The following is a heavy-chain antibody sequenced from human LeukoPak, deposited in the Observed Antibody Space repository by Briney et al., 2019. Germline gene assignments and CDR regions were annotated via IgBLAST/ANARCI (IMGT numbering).Heavy chain of an antibody. CDR1: GFPFYSYW. V-gene: IGHV3-7*03. CDR3: ARSVPYGTTWYGRSDC. Sequence: GGSLRLSCSASGFPFYSYWMTWVRQTPGKGLEWVANIRHDGSTKYYVDSVKGRFTISRDNAMNSLYLQMDSLRVEDTAIYYCARSVPYGTTWYGRSDCWGQGTQVTVSS. J-gene: IGHJ4*02. CDR2: IRHDGSTK. D-gene: IGHD6-13*01.